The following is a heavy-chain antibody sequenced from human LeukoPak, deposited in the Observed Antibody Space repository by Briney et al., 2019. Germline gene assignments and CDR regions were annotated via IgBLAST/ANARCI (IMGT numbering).Heavy chain of an antibody. CDR3: ARDGIVGAASHLYFDY. D-gene: IGHD1-26*01. V-gene: IGHV1-46*01. CDR1: GGTFSSYA. Sequence: ASVKVSCKASGGTFSSYAISWVRQAPGQGLEWMGIINPSGGSTSYAQKFQGRVTMTRDTSTSTVYMELSSLRSEDTAVYYCARDGIVGAASHLYFDYWGQGTLVTVSS. J-gene: IGHJ4*02. CDR2: INPSGGST.